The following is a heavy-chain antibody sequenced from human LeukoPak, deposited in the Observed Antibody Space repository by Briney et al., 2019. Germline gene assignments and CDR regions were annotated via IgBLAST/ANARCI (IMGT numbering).Heavy chain of an antibody. CDR3: AKDIGEWLGAFDI. CDR2: ISWNSGSI. J-gene: IGHJ3*02. V-gene: IGHV3-9*01. CDR1: GFTFDDYA. Sequence: GGSLRLSCAASGFTFDDYAMHWVRQAPGKGLEWVSGISWNSGSIGYADSVKGRFTISRDNAKNSLYLQMNSLRAEDTASYYCAKDIGEWLGAFDIWGQGTMVTVSS. D-gene: IGHD6-19*01.